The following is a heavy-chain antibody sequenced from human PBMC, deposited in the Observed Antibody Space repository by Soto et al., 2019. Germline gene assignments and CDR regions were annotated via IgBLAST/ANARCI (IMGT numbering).Heavy chain of an antibody. CDR1: GFTFDKYA. CDR3: AKGKTTGWYYFGY. D-gene: IGHD6-19*01. Sequence: GSLRLSCAASGFTFDKYAMSWVRQAPGKGLEWVAGVSASGRDTYYADSVKDRFTISRDSSKNTLYLQMNSLRVQDTATYYCAKGKTTGWYYFGYWGQGTLVTVSS. V-gene: IGHV3-23*01. J-gene: IGHJ4*02. CDR2: VSASGRDT.